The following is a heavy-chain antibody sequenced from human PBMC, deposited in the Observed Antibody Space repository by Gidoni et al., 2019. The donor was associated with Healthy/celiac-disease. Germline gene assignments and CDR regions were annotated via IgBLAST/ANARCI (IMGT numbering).Heavy chain of an antibody. D-gene: IGHD3-22*01. CDR3: ARGRSSGYPRCYFDY. Sequence: QVQLQESGPGLVKPSQTLSLTCTVSGGSISSGGYYWSWIRQHPGKGLEWIGYIYYSGSTYYNPSLKSRVTISVDTSKNQFSLKLSSVTAADTAVYYCARGRSSGYPRCYFDYWGQGTLVTVSS. CDR1: GGSISSGGYY. CDR2: IYYSGST. J-gene: IGHJ4*02. V-gene: IGHV4-31*03.